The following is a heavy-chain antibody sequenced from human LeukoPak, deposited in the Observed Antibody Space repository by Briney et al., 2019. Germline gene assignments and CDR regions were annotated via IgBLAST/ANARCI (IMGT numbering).Heavy chain of an antibody. CDR2: ISWNSGSI. Sequence: PGRSLRLSCAASGFTFDDYAMHWVRQAPGKGLEWVSGISWNSGSIGYADSVKGRFTISRDNAENSLYLQMNSLRSEDTALYYCAKGMTTVTGENAFDIWGQGTMVTVSS. V-gene: IGHV3-9*01. CDR1: GFTFDDYA. CDR3: AKGMTTVTGENAFDI. D-gene: IGHD4-17*01. J-gene: IGHJ3*02.